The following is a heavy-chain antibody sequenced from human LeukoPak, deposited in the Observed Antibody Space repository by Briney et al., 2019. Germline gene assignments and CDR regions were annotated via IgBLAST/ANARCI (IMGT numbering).Heavy chain of an antibody. J-gene: IGHJ4*02. Sequence: GGSLRLSCAASGFTFSSYGMHWVRQAPGKGLEWVAFIRYDGSNKYYADSVKGRFTISRDNSKNSLYLQMNSLRAEDTAVYYCARDPAVWFGEFHFDYWGQGTLVTVSS. CDR1: GFTFSSYG. V-gene: IGHV3-30*02. CDR3: ARDPAVWFGEFHFDY. D-gene: IGHD3-10*01. CDR2: IRYDGSNK.